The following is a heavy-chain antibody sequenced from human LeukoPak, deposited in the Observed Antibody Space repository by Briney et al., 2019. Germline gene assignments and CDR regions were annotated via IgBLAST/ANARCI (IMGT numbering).Heavy chain of an antibody. CDR1: GGSFNNYY. CDR2: IYSSGST. J-gene: IGHJ4*02. V-gene: IGHV4-4*07. Sequence: SETLSLTCTVSGGSFNNYYWNWIRQPAGKGLEWIGRIYSSGSTDYNPSLKSRVTMSVDSSKNQFSLNLTSVTAADSAVYYCARARGRLLLIDYWGQGTLVTVSS. CDR3: ARARGRLLLIDY. D-gene: IGHD2-15*01.